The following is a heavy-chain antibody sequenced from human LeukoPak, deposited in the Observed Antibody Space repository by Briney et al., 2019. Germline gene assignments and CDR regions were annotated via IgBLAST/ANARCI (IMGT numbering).Heavy chain of an antibody. Sequence: GGSLRLSCAASGFTFSNYGMHWVRQAPGKGLEWVTFIQYDGSNKYYAGSVKGRFTVSRDNSKNTLSLQMNSLSAEDTAMYYYAKATLPLAAAGFFDYWGQGTLVTVSS. CDR3: AKATLPLAAAGFFDY. D-gene: IGHD6-13*01. CDR1: GFTFSNYG. CDR2: IQYDGSNK. J-gene: IGHJ4*02. V-gene: IGHV3-30*02.